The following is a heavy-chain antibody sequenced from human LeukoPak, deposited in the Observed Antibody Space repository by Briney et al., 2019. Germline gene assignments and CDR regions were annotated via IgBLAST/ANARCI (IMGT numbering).Heavy chain of an antibody. CDR3: ARFRETTVAPDAFDI. CDR2: IIPILGIA. J-gene: IGHJ3*02. Sequence: SVKVSCKASGGTFSSYTISWVRQAPGQGLEWMGRIIPILGIANYAQKFHGRVTITAERSTSTAYMELSSLRSEDTAVYYCARFRETTVAPDAFDIWGQGTMVTVSS. CDR1: GGTFSSYT. D-gene: IGHD4-11*01. V-gene: IGHV1-69*02.